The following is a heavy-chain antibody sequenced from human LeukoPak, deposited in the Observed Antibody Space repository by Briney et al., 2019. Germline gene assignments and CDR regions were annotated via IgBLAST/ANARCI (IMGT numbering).Heavy chain of an antibody. V-gene: IGHV1-69*04. Sequence: GASVKVSCKASGGTFSSYAISGVRQAPGQGLEWMGRIIPILGIANYAQKFQGRVTITADKSTSTAYMELSSLRSEDTAVYYCARSYDSMTFDPWGQGTLVTVSS. J-gene: IGHJ5*02. D-gene: IGHD3-22*01. CDR3: ARSYDSMTFDP. CDR1: GGTFSSYA. CDR2: IIPILGIA.